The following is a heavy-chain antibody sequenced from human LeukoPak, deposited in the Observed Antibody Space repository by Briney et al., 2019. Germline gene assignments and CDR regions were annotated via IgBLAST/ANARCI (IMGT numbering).Heavy chain of an antibody. V-gene: IGHV1-69*05. Sequence: SVQVFCKASGGTFSSYAISWVRQAPGQGLEWMGGIIPIFGTANYAQKFQGRVTITTDESTSTAYMELSSLRSEDTAVYYCARAGGYDSSGYYDYWGQGTLVTVSS. CDR2: IIPIFGTA. J-gene: IGHJ4*02. CDR1: GGTFSSYA. CDR3: ARAGGYDSSGYYDY. D-gene: IGHD3-22*01.